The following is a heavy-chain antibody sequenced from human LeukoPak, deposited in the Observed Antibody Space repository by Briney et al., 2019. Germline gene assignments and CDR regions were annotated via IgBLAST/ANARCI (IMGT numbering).Heavy chain of an antibody. V-gene: IGHV7-4-1*02. Sequence: ASVKVSCKASGYTFTSYAMNWVRQAPGQGLEWMGWINTNTGNPTYAQGFTGRFVFSLDTSVSTAYLQISSLKAEDTAVYYCAREKSSSWYSDSYPDDYWGQGTLVIVSS. CDR3: AREKSSSWYSDSYPDDY. CDR1: GYTFTSYA. D-gene: IGHD6-13*01. CDR2: INTNTGNP. J-gene: IGHJ4*02.